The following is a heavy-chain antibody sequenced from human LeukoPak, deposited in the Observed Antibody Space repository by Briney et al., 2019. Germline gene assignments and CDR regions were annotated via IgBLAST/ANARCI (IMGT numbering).Heavy chain of an antibody. Sequence: PGGSLRLSCAASGFTFSSYWMHWVRQAPGKGLVWVSRINSDGSTTNYADSVKGRFTISRDNARKSLYLQMNSLRAEDTAVYYCARVGPWVNPDYYYYMDVWGKGTTVTVSS. CDR3: ARVGPWVNPDYYYYMDV. CDR1: GFTFSSYW. CDR2: INSDGSTT. J-gene: IGHJ6*03. D-gene: IGHD1-14*01. V-gene: IGHV3-74*01.